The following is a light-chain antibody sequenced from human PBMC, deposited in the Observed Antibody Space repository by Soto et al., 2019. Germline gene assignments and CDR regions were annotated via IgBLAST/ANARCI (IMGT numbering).Light chain of an antibody. V-gene: IGLV3-21*02. Sequence: SYELTQPPSVSVAPGQTARIPCGGANIGTKSVHWYQQKPGQAPVMVVYDDNDRPSGIPERFSGSNSWNTATLTISRVAAGDEADYYCHVWDGTGNQVVFGGGTKLTVL. CDR3: HVWDGTGNQVV. CDR1: NIGTKS. CDR2: DDN. J-gene: IGLJ2*01.